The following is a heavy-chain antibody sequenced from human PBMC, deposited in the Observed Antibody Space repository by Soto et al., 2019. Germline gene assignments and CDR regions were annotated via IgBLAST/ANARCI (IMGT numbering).Heavy chain of an antibody. Sequence: QVQLVQSGAEVKKPGSSVKVSCKASGGTFSSYAISWVRQAPGQGLEWMGGIIPISGTANYAQKFQGRVTITADESTSTAYKELSSLRSEATAVYYCARSQGSSTSLEIYYYYYYGMDVWGQGTTVTVSS. CDR3: ARSQGSSTSLEIYYYYYYGMDV. J-gene: IGHJ6*02. V-gene: IGHV1-69*01. CDR1: GGTFSSYA. CDR2: IIPISGTA. D-gene: IGHD2-2*01.